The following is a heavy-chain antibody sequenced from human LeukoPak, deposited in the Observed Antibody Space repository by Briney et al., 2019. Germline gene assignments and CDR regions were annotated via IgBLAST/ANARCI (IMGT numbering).Heavy chain of an antibody. Sequence: GGSLRLSCVASGFSFSNFWMTWVRQAPGKGLEWLSHTSVNGAVTTYADSVKGRFTISSDTAKNSLYLQLNSLTVGDTAMYYCARDRDGDEDFDYWGRGTLVTVSS. CDR1: GFSFSNFW. J-gene: IGHJ4*02. CDR3: ARDRDGDEDFDY. V-gene: IGHV3-48*01. CDR2: TSVNGAVT. D-gene: IGHD4-17*01.